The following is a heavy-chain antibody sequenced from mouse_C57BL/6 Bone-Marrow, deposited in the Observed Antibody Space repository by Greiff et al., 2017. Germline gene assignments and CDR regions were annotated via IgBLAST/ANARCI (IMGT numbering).Heavy chain of an antibody. V-gene: IGHV7-3*01. Sequence: EVQLVESGGGLVQPGGSLSLSCAASGFTFTDYYMSWVRQPPGKALEWLGFIRNKANGYTTEYSASVKGRFTISRDNSQSILYLQMNALRAEDSATYYCASPNYYGSSFYWYFDVWGTGTTVTVSS. CDR1: GFTFTDYY. J-gene: IGHJ1*03. CDR2: IRNKANGYTT. CDR3: ASPNYYGSSFYWYFDV. D-gene: IGHD1-1*01.